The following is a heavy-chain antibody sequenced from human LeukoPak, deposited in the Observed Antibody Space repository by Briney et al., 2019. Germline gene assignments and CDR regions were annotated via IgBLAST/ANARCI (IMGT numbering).Heavy chain of an antibody. CDR2: IYTSGST. J-gene: IGHJ3*02. CDR3: ARERIYDSGGYYFQDAFDI. Sequence: SQTLSLTCTVSSDSISSGNFHGTWIRQSAGRGLEWIGRIYTSGSTNYNPSLKSRVTISVDRSKNHFSLKLTSVTAADAAVYYCARERIYDSGGYYFQDAFDIWGPGTLVTVSS. D-gene: IGHD3-22*01. CDR1: SDSISSGNFH. V-gene: IGHV4-61*02.